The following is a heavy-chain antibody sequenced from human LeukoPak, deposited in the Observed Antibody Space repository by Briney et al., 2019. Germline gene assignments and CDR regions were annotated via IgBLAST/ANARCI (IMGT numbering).Heavy chain of an antibody. D-gene: IGHD6-13*01. Sequence: GASVKVSCKASGGTFSSYAISWVRQAPGQGLEWMGRIIPILGIANYAQKFQGRVTITADKSTSTAYMELSSLRSEDTAVYYCARDRSGIAAAGTNYRGQGTLVTVSS. CDR1: GGTFSSYA. CDR2: IIPILGIA. V-gene: IGHV1-69*04. J-gene: IGHJ4*02. CDR3: ARDRSGIAAAGTNY.